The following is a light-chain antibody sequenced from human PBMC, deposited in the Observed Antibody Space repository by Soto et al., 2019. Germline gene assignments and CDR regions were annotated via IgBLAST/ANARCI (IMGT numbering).Light chain of an antibody. CDR3: SSFADSSARDYV. V-gene: IGLV2-14*03. CDR2: DVS. CDR1: SSDIGAYDY. Sequence: QSALTQPRSVSGSPGQSVTISCTGTSSDIGAYDYVSWYQQHPGGVPKLLIYDVSSRPSGVSSRFSGAKSGNTASLTISGLQADDESDYYCSSFADSSARDYVFGSGTKLTVL. J-gene: IGLJ1*01.